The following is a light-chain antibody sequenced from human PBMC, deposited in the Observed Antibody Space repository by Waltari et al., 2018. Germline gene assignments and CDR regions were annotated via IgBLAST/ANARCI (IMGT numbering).Light chain of an antibody. CDR3: SSYETSNIVV. CDR2: DVS. J-gene: IGLJ2*01. V-gene: IGLV2-14*03. CDR1: SRDIVPSDY. Sequence: QSDLTQPASVAGSPGQSITISCTGTSRDIVPSDYVAWYQQPPGKAPKLIIYDVSGRPSGISDRFSGSKSGNTASLTISGLQADDEAFYYCSSYETSNIVVFGGGTKLTV.